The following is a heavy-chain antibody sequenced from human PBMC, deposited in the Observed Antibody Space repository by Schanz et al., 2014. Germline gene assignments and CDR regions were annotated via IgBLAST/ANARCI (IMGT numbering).Heavy chain of an antibody. J-gene: IGHJ4*02. D-gene: IGHD3-22*01. CDR1: GFTVSSDH. Sequence: EVQLVESGGGFVQPGGSLGLSCVVSGFTVSSDHMSWVRQAPGKGLEWVSTIYASGATYYADSVKRRFTISRDISKNTLHLQVTSLRAGDTAVYYCAKDPSHGDYDYYFDYWGQGTLXTVSS. CDR2: IYASGAT. V-gene: IGHV3-66*01. CDR3: AKDPSHGDYDYYFDY.